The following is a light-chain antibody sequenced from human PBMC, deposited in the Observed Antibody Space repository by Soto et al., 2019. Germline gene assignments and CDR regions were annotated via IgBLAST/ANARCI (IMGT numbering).Light chain of an antibody. Sequence: QSALTQPASVSGSPGQSITISRTGTNSDVGGYIYVFWYQQHPGKAPKLMIYDVTSRPSGVSYRLSGSKSGNTASLTISGLQAEDEADYYCSSYKNSSILYVFGTGTKVTVL. CDR3: SSYKNSSILYV. CDR2: DVT. V-gene: IGLV2-14*01. J-gene: IGLJ1*01. CDR1: NSDVGGYIY.